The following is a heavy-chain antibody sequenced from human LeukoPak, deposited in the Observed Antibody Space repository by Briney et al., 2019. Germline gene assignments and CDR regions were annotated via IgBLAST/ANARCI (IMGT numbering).Heavy chain of an antibody. Sequence: ASVKVSRKASGYTFSNYNIHWLRQAPGQGLEWMGIVNPSGDSTNYAQNFQGRVTMTGDTSTSTVYMELSSLRTEDTALYYCAKGYSTSSVGFDYWGQGTLVTVSS. CDR3: AKGYSTSSVGFDY. CDR2: VNPSGDST. CDR1: GYTFSNYN. V-gene: IGHV1-46*01. J-gene: IGHJ4*02. D-gene: IGHD6-6*01.